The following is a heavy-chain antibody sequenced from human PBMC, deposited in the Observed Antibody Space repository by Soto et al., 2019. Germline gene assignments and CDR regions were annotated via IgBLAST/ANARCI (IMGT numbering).Heavy chain of an antibody. CDR2: ISSGSTNI. D-gene: IGHD1-1*01. Sequence: PGGSLRLSCAASGFTFSDFYMSWIRQAPGKGLEWISYISSGSTNIFYADSVKGRFTVPRDNAKNSVYLQMDSLRAEDTAVYYCARDRNAAGYDAFDIWGQGTMVTVSS. CDR1: GFTFSDFY. J-gene: IGHJ3*02. V-gene: IGHV3-11*01. CDR3: ARDRNAAGYDAFDI.